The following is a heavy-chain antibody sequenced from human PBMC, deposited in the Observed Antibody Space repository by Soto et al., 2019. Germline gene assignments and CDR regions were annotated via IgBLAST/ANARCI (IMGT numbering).Heavy chain of an antibody. Sequence: GGSLRLSCAASGFTFSSYGMHWVRQAPGKGLEWVAVIWYDGSNKYYADSVKGRFTISRDNSKNTLYLQMNNLRAEDTAVYYCARDSYYDFWSGYGHYYYYYMDVWGKGTTVTVSS. CDR3: ARDSYYDFWSGYGHYYYYYMDV. J-gene: IGHJ6*03. CDR1: GFTFSSYG. D-gene: IGHD3-3*01. CDR2: IWYDGSNK. V-gene: IGHV3-33*01.